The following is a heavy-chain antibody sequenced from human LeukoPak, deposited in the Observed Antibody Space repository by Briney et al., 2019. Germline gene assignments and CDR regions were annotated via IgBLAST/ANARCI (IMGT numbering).Heavy chain of an antibody. V-gene: IGHV1-2*02. CDR1: GYTFTDYY. D-gene: IGHD2-2*01. CDR2: INPNSGGT. Sequence: ASVKVSCKAPGYTFTDYYMHWLRQASGQGLEWMGWINPNSGGTNYAQKFQGRVTMTRDTSINTAYMELSRLGSDDTAVYYCAREVGYCSSSSCHLDYWGQGTLVTVSS. CDR3: AREVGYCSSSSCHLDY. J-gene: IGHJ4*02.